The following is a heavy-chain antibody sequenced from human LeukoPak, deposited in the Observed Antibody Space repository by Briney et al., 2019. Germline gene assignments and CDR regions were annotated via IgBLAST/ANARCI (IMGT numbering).Heavy chain of an antibody. V-gene: IGHV4-34*01. Sequence: SETLSLTCAVYGGSFSGYYWSWIPQPPGKGLEGIGEINHSGSTNYNPSLKSRVTISVDTSKNQFSLKLSSVTAADTAVYYCARRRVVVADFDYWGQGTLVTVSS. CDR3: ARRRVVVADFDY. D-gene: IGHD2-15*01. J-gene: IGHJ4*02. CDR2: INHSGST. CDR1: GGSFSGYY.